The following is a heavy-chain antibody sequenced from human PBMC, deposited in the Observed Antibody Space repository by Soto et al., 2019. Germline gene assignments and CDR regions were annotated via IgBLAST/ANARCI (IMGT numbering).Heavy chain of an antibody. V-gene: IGHV3-30-3*01. Sequence: QVQLVESGGGVVQPGRSLRLSCAASGFAFSSYAMHWVRQAPGKGLEWVAVISYDGSNKYYADSVKGRFTISRDNSKNTPYLQMTRLRAEDTAVYYCARDLSGSGDWGQGTLVTVSS. J-gene: IGHJ4*02. D-gene: IGHD3-10*01. CDR2: ISYDGSNK. CDR3: ARDLSGSGD. CDR1: GFAFSSYA.